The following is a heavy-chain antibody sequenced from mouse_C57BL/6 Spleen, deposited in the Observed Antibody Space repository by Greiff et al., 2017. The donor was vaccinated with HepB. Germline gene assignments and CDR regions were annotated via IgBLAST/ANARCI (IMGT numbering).Heavy chain of an antibody. V-gene: IGHV5-17*01. CDR3: ARKITSGYFDV. CDR2: ISSGSSTI. CDR1: GFTFSDYG. J-gene: IGHJ1*03. D-gene: IGHD1-1*01. Sequence: EVKLQESGGGLVKPGGSLKLSCAASGFTFSDYGMHWVRQAPEKGLEWVAYISSGSSTIYYADTVKGRFTISRDNAKNTLFLQMTSLRSEDTAMYYCARKITSGYFDVWGTGTTVTVSS.